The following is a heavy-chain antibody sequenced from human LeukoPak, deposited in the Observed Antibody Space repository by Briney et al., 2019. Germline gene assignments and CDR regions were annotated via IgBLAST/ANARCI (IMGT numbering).Heavy chain of an antibody. V-gene: IGHV1-69*13. J-gene: IGHJ6*02. CDR3: AIESLYILAGSPSQYFNYYAMDV. CDR1: GGTXSSYA. Sequence: SVKVSCKASGGTXSSYAISWVRQAPGQGLEWMGGIIPIFGTANYAQKFQGRVTITADESTSTAYMELSSLRSEDTAVYYCAIESLYILAGSPSQYFNYYAMDVWGQGITVTVSS. D-gene: IGHD3-9*01. CDR2: IIPIFGTA.